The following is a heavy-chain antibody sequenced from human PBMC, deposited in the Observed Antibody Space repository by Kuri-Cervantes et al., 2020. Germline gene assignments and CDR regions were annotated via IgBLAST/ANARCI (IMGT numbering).Heavy chain of an antibody. D-gene: IGHD6-13*01. V-gene: IGHV4-61*02. J-gene: IGHJ4*02. CDR2: IYTSGST. CDR3: ARDNAAALDY. CDR1: GGSISSGSYY. Sequence: LRLSCTVSGGSISSGSYYWSWIRQPAGKGLEWIGRIYTSGSTNYNPSLKSRVTMSVDTSKNQFSLKLSSVTAADTAVYYCARDNAAALDYWGQGTLVTVSS.